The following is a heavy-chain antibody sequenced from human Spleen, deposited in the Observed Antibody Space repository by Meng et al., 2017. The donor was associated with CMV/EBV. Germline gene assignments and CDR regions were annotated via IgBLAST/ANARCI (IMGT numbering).Heavy chain of an antibody. V-gene: IGHV1-18*01. D-gene: IGHD2-2*01. Sequence: WVRQAPGQGLEWMGWINVYKGNTNYAQKHKGRVTMTTETYTRTAYMELRSLRSDDTAVYYCARDRVPCRSSTCFTSYYFLNYGMDVWGQGTTVTVSS. CDR3: ARDRVPCRSSTCFTSYYFLNYGMDV. J-gene: IGHJ6*02. CDR2: INVYKGNT.